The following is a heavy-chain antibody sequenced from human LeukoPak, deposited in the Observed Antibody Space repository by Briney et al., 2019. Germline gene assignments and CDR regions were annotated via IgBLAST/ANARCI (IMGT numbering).Heavy chain of an antibody. CDR2: ISASGGST. D-gene: IGHD3-9*01. V-gene: IGHV3-23*01. Sequence: PGRSLRLSCAASGFSSSIYAMSWVRQAPGKGLEWVSGISASGGSTYYADSVKSRFTISRDNSKITLYLQMNSLRAEDTAVYYCAKVGTVNWLPLNWFDPWGQGTLVTVSS. CDR3: AKVGTVNWLPLNWFDP. CDR1: GFSSSIYA. J-gene: IGHJ5*02.